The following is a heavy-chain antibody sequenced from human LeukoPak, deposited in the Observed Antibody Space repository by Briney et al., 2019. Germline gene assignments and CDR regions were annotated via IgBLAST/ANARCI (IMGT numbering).Heavy chain of an antibody. J-gene: IGHJ4*02. CDR2: IRYDGSNK. CDR1: GFTFSSYA. Sequence: GGSLRLSCAASGFTFSSYAMHWVRQAPGKGLEWVAFIRYDGSNKYYADSVKGRFTISRDNSKNTLYLQMNSLRAEDTAVYYCAKDRGVVTTSNYFDYWDQGTLVTVSS. D-gene: IGHD4-23*01. V-gene: IGHV3-30*02. CDR3: AKDRGVVTTSNYFDY.